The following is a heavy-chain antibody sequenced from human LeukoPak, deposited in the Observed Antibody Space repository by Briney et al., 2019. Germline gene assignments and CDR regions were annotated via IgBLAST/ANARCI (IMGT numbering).Heavy chain of an antibody. V-gene: IGHV4-61*08. J-gene: IGHJ4*02. CDR3: ARGSNVFLTGFHSPFHY. D-gene: IGHD3-9*01. CDR2: IYYTGST. CDR1: GDSVSSGDYY. Sequence: SETLSLTCSVSGDSVSSGDYYWSWIRQPPGKGLEWIGYIYYTGSTNYKSSLQSRLTISRDTSKNQFSLKLSSVTAADTALYFCARGSNVFLTGFHSPFHYWGQGILVTVSS.